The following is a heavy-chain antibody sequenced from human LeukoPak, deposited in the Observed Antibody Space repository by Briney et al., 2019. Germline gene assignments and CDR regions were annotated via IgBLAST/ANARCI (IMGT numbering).Heavy chain of an antibody. Sequence: SETLSLTCTVSGGSINSGSYYWSWIRQPAGKGLEWMGHFYTSGHTSYNPSLKSRVTISVDTSKNQFSLKMNSVTAADTAVYYCARCAGTPRYYYYYYYMDVWGKGTTVTVSS. J-gene: IGHJ6*03. D-gene: IGHD1/OR15-1a*01. CDR3: ARCAGTPRYYYYYYYMDV. CDR1: GGSINSGSYY. CDR2: FYTSGHT. V-gene: IGHV4-61*09.